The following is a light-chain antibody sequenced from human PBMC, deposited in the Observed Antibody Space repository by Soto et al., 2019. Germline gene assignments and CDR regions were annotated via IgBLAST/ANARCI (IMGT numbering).Light chain of an antibody. V-gene: IGKV3-11*01. CDR1: QSIGNY. CDR3: QQRSSWPFT. CDR2: ATS. Sequence: EVVLTQSPATLSLSPGEGATLSCRASQSIGNYLVWYQQEPGQAPRLLIYATSNRATGIPARFSGSGSGTDFTLTISSLEPEDFAVYYCQQRSSWPFTFGPGTKVDIK. J-gene: IGKJ3*01.